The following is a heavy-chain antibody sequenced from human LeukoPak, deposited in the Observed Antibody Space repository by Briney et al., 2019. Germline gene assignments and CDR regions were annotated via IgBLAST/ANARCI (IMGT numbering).Heavy chain of an antibody. Sequence: ASVKVSCKASGYTFTHYGISWVRQAPGQGLEWMGWISGYNGDTDYAQKFQGRVTMTTDTSTSTAYMDLRSLRSDDTAVYYCARSHAFDVWGQGTMVTVSS. CDR2: ISGYNGDT. J-gene: IGHJ3*01. CDR1: GYTFTHYG. CDR3: ARSHAFDV. V-gene: IGHV1-18*01.